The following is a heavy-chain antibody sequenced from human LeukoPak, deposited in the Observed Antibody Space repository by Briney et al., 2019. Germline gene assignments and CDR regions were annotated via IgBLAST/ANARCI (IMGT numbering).Heavy chain of an antibody. CDR2: INHSGST. V-gene: IGHV4-34*01. CDR1: GGSFSGYY. Sequence: SETLSLTCAVYGGSFSGYYWSWIRQPPGKGLEWIGEINHSGSTNYNPSLKSRVTISVDTSKNQFSLKLSSVTAADTAVYYCARDVLLWFRERKFDPWGQGTLVTVSS. CDR3: ARDVLLWFRERKFDP. J-gene: IGHJ5*02. D-gene: IGHD3-10*01.